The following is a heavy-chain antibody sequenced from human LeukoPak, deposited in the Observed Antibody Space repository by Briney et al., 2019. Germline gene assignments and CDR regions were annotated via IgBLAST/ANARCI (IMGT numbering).Heavy chain of an antibody. D-gene: IGHD3-22*01. J-gene: IGHJ3*01. CDR3: ARPDSMMA. CDR2: ISSTSNYI. V-gene: IGHV3-21*01. CDR1: GFRFSSYA. Sequence: EPGGSLRLSCAASGFRFSSYAMSWVRQAPGKGLEWVSSISSTSNYIYYADSVKGRFTISRDNAKNSLYLQMNSLRAEDTAVYYCARPDSMMAWGQGTMVTVSS.